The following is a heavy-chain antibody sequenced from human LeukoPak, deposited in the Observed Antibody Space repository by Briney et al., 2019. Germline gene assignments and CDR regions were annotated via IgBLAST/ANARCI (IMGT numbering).Heavy chain of an antibody. J-gene: IGHJ4*02. CDR1: GFIFDNYA. CDR2: IRGKAYHGTT. D-gene: IGHD6-6*01. Sequence: GGSLRLSCTASGFIFDNYAISWFRQAPGKGLEWAAFIRGKAYHGTTEYAASVQGRFTISRDDSKSIAYLQMNSLKTDDTAVYYCQKYSASSFDYWGQGTLVTVSS. V-gene: IGHV3-49*03. CDR3: QKYSASSFDY.